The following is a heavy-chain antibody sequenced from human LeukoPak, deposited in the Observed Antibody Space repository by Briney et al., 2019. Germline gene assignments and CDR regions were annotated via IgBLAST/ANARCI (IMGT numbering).Heavy chain of an antibody. V-gene: IGHV1-69*13. CDR2: IIPIFGTA. CDR1: GGTFSSYA. D-gene: IGHD3-10*01. CDR3: AREDYYGSGSCSPFYY. J-gene: IGHJ4*02. Sequence: PSVTVSCKASGGTFSSYAIGWVRQAPRQGLEWMGGIIPIFGTANYAQKFQGRVTITADESTSTAYMELSSLRPEDTAVYYCAREDYYGSGSCSPFYYWGQRTLVTVSS.